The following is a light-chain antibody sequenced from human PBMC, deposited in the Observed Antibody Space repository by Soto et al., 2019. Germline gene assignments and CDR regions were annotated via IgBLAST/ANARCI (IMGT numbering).Light chain of an antibody. CDR3: TSYSSTTRVT. CDR1: SSDVVNYNF. Sequence: QSVLTQPASVSRSPGQSITISCSGTSSDVVNYNFVSWYQQHPGKAPKLVIYEVSNRPSGVSSRFSGSKSGNTASLTISGLQVEDEAYYYCTSYSSTTRVTFGGGTKVTVL. V-gene: IGLV2-14*01. CDR2: EVS. J-gene: IGLJ2*01.